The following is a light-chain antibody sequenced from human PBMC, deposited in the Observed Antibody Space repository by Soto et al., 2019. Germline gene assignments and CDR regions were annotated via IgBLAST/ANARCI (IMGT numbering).Light chain of an antibody. V-gene: IGLV2-14*01. Sequence: QSALTQPASVSGSPGQSIAISYTGTSSDVGGYDYVSWYQQHPDKAPKLMIYEVTKRPSWVSNRFSGSTSGNTASLTISGLQPEDEADYYCSSHTSGSTRVFGSGTKLTVL. CDR1: SSDVGGYDY. CDR3: SSHTSGSTRV. CDR2: EVT. J-gene: IGLJ1*01.